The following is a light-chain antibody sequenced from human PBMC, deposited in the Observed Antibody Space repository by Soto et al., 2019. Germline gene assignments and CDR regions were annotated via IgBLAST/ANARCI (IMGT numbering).Light chain of an antibody. CDR1: SSDVGGYNY. CDR3: SSYTSSSTYV. CDR2: DVS. Sequence: QSALTQPASVSGSPGQPIAISCTGTSSDVGGYNYVSWYQQHPGKAPKLMVYDVSNRPSGVSNRFSGSKSGNTASLTISGLQAEYEADYYCSSYTSSSTYVFGTGTKLTVL. J-gene: IGLJ1*01. V-gene: IGLV2-14*01.